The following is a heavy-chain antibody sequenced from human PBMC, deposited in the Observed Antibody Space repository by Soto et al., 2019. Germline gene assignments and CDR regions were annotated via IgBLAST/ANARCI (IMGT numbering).Heavy chain of an antibody. Sequence: GGSLRLSCSASGFTFSSYAMNWVRQAPGKGLEWVGRIKSKTDGGTTDYAAPVKGRFTISRDDSKNTLYLQMNSLKTEDTAVYYCTTGSLWLTYYYYYGMDVWGQGTTVTVSS. CDR3: TTGSLWLTYYYYYGMDV. CDR2: IKSKTDGGTT. D-gene: IGHD5-18*01. V-gene: IGHV3-15*07. CDR1: GFTFSSYA. J-gene: IGHJ6*02.